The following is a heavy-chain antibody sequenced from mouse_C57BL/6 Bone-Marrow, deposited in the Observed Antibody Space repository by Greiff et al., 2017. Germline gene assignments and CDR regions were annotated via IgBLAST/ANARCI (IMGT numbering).Heavy chain of an antibody. CDR1: GFNIKNTY. Sequence: VQLQQSVAELVRPGASVKLSCTASGFNIKNTYMHWVKQRPEQGLEWIGRIDPANGNTKYDPKFQGKATLTADTASNTAYLQLSSLTSEDTAIYYCASSITTVRGWYFDVWGTGTTVTVSS. D-gene: IGHD1-1*01. CDR2: IDPANGNT. J-gene: IGHJ1*03. V-gene: IGHV14-3*01. CDR3: ASSITTVRGWYFDV.